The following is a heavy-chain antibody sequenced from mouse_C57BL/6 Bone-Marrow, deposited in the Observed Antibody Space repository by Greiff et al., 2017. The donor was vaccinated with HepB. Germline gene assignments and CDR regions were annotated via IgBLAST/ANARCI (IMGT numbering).Heavy chain of an antibody. J-gene: IGHJ2*01. CDR1: GYTFTDYY. Sequence: VQLQQSGPELVKPGASVKISCKASGYTFTDYYMNWVKQSHGKSLEWIGDINPNNGGTSYNQKFKGKATLTVDKSSSTAYMELHILTSEDSAIYYCARYGNDGSYYFDYWGQGTTLTVSS. D-gene: IGHD2-10*02. CDR3: ARYGNDGSYYFDY. V-gene: IGHV1-26*01. CDR2: INPNNGGT.